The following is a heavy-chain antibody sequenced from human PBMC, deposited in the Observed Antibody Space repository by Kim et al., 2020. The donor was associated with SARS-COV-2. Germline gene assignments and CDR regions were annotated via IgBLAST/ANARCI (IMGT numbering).Heavy chain of an antibody. D-gene: IGHD3-3*01. CDR2: IYTSGST. J-gene: IGHJ6*02. Sequence: SETLSLTCTVSGGSISSYYWSWIRQPAGKGLEWIGRIYTSGSTNYNPSLKSRVTMSVDTSKNQFSLKLSSVTAADTAVYYCARDGDYDFWSGPDYYGMDVWGQGTTVTVSS. CDR3: ARDGDYDFWSGPDYYGMDV. CDR1: GGSISSYY. V-gene: IGHV4-4*07.